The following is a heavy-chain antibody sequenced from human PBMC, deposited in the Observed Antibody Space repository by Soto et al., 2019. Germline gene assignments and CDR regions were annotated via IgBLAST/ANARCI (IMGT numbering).Heavy chain of an antibody. J-gene: IGHJ3*02. D-gene: IGHD2-15*01. CDR2: IYYSGST. CDR3: ARGRAADAFDI. CDR1: GGSISSYY. Sequence: SETLSLTCTVSGGSISSYYWSWIRQPPGKGLEWIGYIYYSGSTNYNPSLKSRVTISVDTSKNQFSLKLSSVTAADTAVYYCARGRAADAFDIWGQGTMVTVSS. V-gene: IGHV4-59*01.